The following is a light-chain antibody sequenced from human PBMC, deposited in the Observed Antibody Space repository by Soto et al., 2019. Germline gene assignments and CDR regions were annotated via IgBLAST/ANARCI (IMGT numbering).Light chain of an antibody. CDR3: QQRSNWPLT. CDR1: RSVGSY. J-gene: IGKJ4*01. CDR2: DAS. Sequence: IVLTQSPGTLSLSPGARATLSCRASRSVGSYLAWYQQKPGQAPRLLIYDASNRATGIPARFSGSGSGTDFTLTISSLEPEDFAVYYCQQRSNWPLTFGGGTKVDIK. V-gene: IGKV3-11*01.